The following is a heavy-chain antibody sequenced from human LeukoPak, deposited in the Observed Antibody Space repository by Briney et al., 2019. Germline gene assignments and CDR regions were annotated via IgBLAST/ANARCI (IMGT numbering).Heavy chain of an antibody. V-gene: IGHV3-48*01. CDR3: ARVYHHGMDV. CDR2: ITSSSNTI. J-gene: IGHJ6*02. D-gene: IGHD2-2*01. CDR1: GFTFSTYS. Sequence: GGSLRLSCSASGFTFSTYSMNWVRQAPGKGLEWVSYITSSSNTIYYADSVKGRFTISRDNAKNPLYLQMNSLRAEDTAVYYCARVYHHGMDVWGQGTTVTVSS.